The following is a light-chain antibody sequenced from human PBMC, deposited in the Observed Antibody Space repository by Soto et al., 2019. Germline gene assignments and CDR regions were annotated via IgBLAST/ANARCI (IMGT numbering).Light chain of an antibody. Sequence: SYELTQPPSVSVSPGNTARITCGGNNIGSQSVHWYQQKPGQAPVLVVFYDRVRPSGIPERFSGSNSGNTATLTISRVEAGDEADYYCQVWDSSSDHPGVFGGGTTVTVL. V-gene: IGLV3-21*04. CDR3: QVWDSSSDHPGV. CDR2: YDR. CDR1: NIGSQS. J-gene: IGLJ2*01.